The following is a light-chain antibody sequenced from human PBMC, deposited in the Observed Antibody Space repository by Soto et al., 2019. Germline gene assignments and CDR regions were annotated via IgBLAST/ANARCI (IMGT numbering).Light chain of an antibody. CDR2: AAS. CDR3: QQADSFPLS. V-gene: IGKV1-12*01. J-gene: IGKJ4*01. Sequence: IQMTQSPSTLSAAVGEIGTITCRASQSISSWLVWYQQKPGKAPKLLIYAASSLQSGVPSRFSGSGYGTDFTLTISSLQPEDFATYYCQQADSFPLSFGGGTKVDIK. CDR1: QSISSW.